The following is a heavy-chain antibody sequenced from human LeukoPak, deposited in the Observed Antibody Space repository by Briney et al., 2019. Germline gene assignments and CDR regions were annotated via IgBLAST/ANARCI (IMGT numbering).Heavy chain of an antibody. J-gene: IGHJ3*02. CDR1: GYTFTGYY. CDR3: ARDFYYGSGSYYNRDDAFDI. D-gene: IGHD3-10*01. V-gene: IGHV1-2*02. CDR2: INPNSGGT. Sequence: ASVKVSCKASGYTFTGYYMHWVRQAPGQGLEWMGWINPNSGGTNYAQKFQGRVTMTRDTSISTACMELSRLRSDDTAAYYCARDFYYGSGSYYNRDDAFDIWGQGTMVTVSS.